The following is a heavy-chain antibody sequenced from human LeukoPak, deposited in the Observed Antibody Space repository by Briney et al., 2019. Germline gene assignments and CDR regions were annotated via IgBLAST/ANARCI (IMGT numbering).Heavy chain of an antibody. CDR1: GYTLSSYA. D-gene: IGHD4-23*01. Sequence: GGCLRLSCAASGYTLSSYAMHWVRQAPGKGLEWVAVISYDGSNKYYADSVKGRFTISRDNSKNTLYLQMNSLRAEDTAVYYCAREVVTQENWFDPWGQGTLVTVSS. J-gene: IGHJ5*02. CDR3: AREVVTQENWFDP. V-gene: IGHV3-30-3*01. CDR2: ISYDGSNK.